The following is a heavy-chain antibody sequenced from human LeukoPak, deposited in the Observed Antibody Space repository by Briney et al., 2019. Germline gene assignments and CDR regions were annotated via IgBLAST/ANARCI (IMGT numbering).Heavy chain of an antibody. CDR3: ARNPYGSGTWDV. J-gene: IGHJ6*02. CDR1: GYTFTSYA. CDR2: INAGNGNT. V-gene: IGHV1-3*01. D-gene: IGHD3-10*01. Sequence: ASVKVSCKASGYTFTSYAMHWVRQAPGQRLEWMGWINAGNGNTKYSQKFQGRVTITRDTSASTAYMELSSLRSEDTAVYYCARNPYGSGTWDVWGQGTTVTVSS.